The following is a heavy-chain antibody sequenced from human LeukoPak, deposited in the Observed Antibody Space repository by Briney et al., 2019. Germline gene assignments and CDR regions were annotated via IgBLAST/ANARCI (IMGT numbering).Heavy chain of an antibody. CDR3: ARLTSGWDPWDAFGI. J-gene: IGHJ3*02. CDR1: GYSFTSYW. D-gene: IGHD6-19*01. V-gene: IGHV5-51*01. CDR2: IYPGDSDT. Sequence: GESLKISCKGSGYSFTSYWIDWVRQMPGKGLEWMGIIYPGDSDTRYSPSFQGQVTISADKSISTAYLQWSSLKASDTAMYYCARLTSGWDPWDAFGIWGQGTMVTVSS.